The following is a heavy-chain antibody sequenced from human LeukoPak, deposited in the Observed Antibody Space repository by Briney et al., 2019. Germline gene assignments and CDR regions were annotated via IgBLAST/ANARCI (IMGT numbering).Heavy chain of an antibody. D-gene: IGHD1-1*01. CDR2: IYTSGST. J-gene: IGHJ5*02. V-gene: IGHV4-4*07. CDR3: ARAPRTTAARRVDWFDP. CDR1: GGSISSYY. Sequence: PSETLSLTCTVSGGSISSYYWSWIRQPAGKGLEWIGRIYTSGSTNYNPSLKSRVTISVDTSKNQFSLKLSSVTAADTAVYYCARAPRTTAARRVDWFDPWGQGTLVTVSS.